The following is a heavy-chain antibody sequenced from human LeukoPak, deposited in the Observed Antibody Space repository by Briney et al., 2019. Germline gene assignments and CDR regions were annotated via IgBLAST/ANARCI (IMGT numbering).Heavy chain of an antibody. CDR1: GYTFTSHY. J-gene: IGHJ4*02. D-gene: IGHD4-17*01. CDR3: ARGLKARGGTVITGAFDY. V-gene: IGHV1-46*01. Sequence: GASVKVSCKASGYTFTSHYIHWVRQAPGQGLEWMGIVSPSGGSPSYAQNFQGRVTMTRDTYTSTVYMELSSLRSEDTAVYYCARGLKARGGTVITGAFDYWGQGTLVTVSS. CDR2: VSPSGGSP.